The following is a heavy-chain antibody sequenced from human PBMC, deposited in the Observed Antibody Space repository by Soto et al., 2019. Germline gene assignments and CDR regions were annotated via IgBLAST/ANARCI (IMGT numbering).Heavy chain of an antibody. D-gene: IGHD3-10*01. J-gene: IGHJ6*02. CDR1: GYTFTGYY. V-gene: IGHV1-2*04. CDR3: ARVTIVRGNGYYHYGMDV. Sequence: ASVKVSCKASGYTFTGYYMHWVRQAPGQGLEWMGWINPNSGGTNYAQKFQGWVTMTRDTSISTAYMELSRLRSDDTAVYYCARVTIVRGNGYYHYGMDVWGQGTTVTVSS. CDR2: INPNSGGT.